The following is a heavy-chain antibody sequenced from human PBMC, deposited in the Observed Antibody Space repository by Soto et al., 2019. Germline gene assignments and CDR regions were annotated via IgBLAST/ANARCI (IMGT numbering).Heavy chain of an antibody. Sequence: SETLSLTCTVSGGSISNYYCNWIRQPAGKGLEGSGRIDTSGSTNYNPSLKSRVTMSVDTSKQEFSLKLSSATAAATALYYCARGGQDFWSGPFDYWGRGALVTVSS. CDR2: IDTSGST. D-gene: IGHD3-3*01. V-gene: IGHV4-4*07. CDR3: ARGGQDFWSGPFDY. CDR1: GGSISNYY. J-gene: IGHJ4*02.